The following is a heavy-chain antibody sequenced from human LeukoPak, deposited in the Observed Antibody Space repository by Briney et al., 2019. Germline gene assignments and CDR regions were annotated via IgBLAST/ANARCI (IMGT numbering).Heavy chain of an antibody. Sequence: ASVKVSCRPSGYSFTVYYIHWVRQAPGQPLEWMGRINPNSGATNYAQKFQGRVTMTRDTSISTAHMELTSLRSDDTAVYYCAKDYDSGYDHYYYYYMDVWGKGTTVTVSS. D-gene: IGHD5-12*01. J-gene: IGHJ6*03. CDR3: AKDYDSGYDHYYYYYMDV. V-gene: IGHV1-2*02. CDR1: GYSFTVYY. CDR2: INPNSGAT.